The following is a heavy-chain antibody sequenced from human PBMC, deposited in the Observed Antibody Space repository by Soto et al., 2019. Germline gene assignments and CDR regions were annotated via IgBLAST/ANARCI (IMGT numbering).Heavy chain of an antibody. J-gene: IGHJ6*02. V-gene: IGHV1-2*02. Sequence: DSVKVSCKASGDTFTGYYIHWVRQARGQGLEWMAWSNPNSGGSNFAEKFQGRVTMTRDTSITTAYMELKRLGSDDTAVYYCARDRLGDSGYGPYYFYGMDVWSQGTTATVSS. CDR3: ARDRLGDSGYGPYYFYGMDV. CDR2: SNPNSGGS. D-gene: IGHD5-12*01. CDR1: GDTFTGYY.